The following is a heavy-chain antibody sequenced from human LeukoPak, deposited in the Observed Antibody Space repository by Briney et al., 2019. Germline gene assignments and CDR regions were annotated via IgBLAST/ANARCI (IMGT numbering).Heavy chain of an antibody. V-gene: IGHV4-34*01. Sequence: SETLSLTCAVYGGSFSGYYWSWIRQPPGKGLEWIGEINHSGSTNYNPSLKSRVTISVDTSKNQFSLKLSSVTAADTAVYYCARGPVAVVVIAPFDYWGQGTLVTVSS. CDR1: GGSFSGYY. D-gene: IGHD2-21*01. CDR2: INHSGST. J-gene: IGHJ4*02. CDR3: ARGPVAVVVIAPFDY.